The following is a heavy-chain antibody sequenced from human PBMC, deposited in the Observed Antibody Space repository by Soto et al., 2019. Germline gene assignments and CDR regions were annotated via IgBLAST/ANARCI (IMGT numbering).Heavy chain of an antibody. V-gene: IGHV4-4*02. CDR1: GVSVVSSSR. D-gene: IGHD2-8*02. J-gene: IGHJ4*02. Sequence: TSETLSLTCDVSGVSVVSSSRWSWVRQSPGKGLEWVGEVYLTGTTRYNPSLKGRVSISIDKSKNQVSLTLNSVTAADAAVYYCARGFQYWLPTFDWCQGXRVTLFS. CDR3: ARGFQYWLPTFD. CDR2: VYLTGTT.